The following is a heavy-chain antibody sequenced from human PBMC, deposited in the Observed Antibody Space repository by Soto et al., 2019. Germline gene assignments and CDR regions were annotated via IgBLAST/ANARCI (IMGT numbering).Heavy chain of an antibody. CDR2: VFYTGFT. CDR3: ATSQKGYNWNYFDH. V-gene: IGHV4-39*01. J-gene: IGHJ4*02. D-gene: IGHD1-20*01. CDR1: GASISGSYYY. Sequence: QLQLQESGPGLVKPSETLSLTCAVSGASISGSYYYWARLRQSPGKGPEWIGSVFYTGFTSYNPSLESRVSVSVDTSKSQFSLKLSAVTAADTAVYYCATSQKGYNWNYFDHWGQGALVTVSS.